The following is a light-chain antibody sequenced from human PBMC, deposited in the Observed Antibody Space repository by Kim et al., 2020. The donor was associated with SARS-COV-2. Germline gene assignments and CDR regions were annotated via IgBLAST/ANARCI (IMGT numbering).Light chain of an antibody. CDR3: QSADSSAVV. J-gene: IGLJ2*01. CDR2: KDS. V-gene: IGLV3-25*03. Sequence: SVSPGQTARITCSGDALPKQYAYWYQQKPGQAPVVVIYKDSERPSGIPERFSGSSSGTTVTLTISGVQAEDEADYYCQSADSSAVVFGGGTQLTVL. CDR1: ALPKQY.